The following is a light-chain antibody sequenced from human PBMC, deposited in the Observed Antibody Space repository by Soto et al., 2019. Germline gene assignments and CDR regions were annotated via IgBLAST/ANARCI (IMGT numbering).Light chain of an antibody. CDR2: DAS. Sequence: EIVLTQSPDTLSLSPGERATLSCRASQSVGSSLAWYQQKPGQAPRLLIYDASNRATGIPARFSGSGSGADFTRTISSREPEDFAVYYCQQRSNWPPEVTFGPGTKVDIK. J-gene: IGKJ3*01. V-gene: IGKV3-11*01. CDR1: QSVGSS. CDR3: QQRSNWPPEVT.